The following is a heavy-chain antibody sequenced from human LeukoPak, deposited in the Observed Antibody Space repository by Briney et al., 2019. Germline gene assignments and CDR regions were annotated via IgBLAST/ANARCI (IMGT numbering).Heavy chain of an antibody. Sequence: GGSLRLSCAASGFTFSSYGMHWVRQAPGKGLEWVAVIWYDGSNKYYADSVKGRFTISRDNSKNTLYLQMNSLRAEDTAVYYCAKIQGSSGYYPDYWGQGTLVTVSS. CDR2: IWYDGSNK. D-gene: IGHD3-22*01. CDR1: GFTFSSYG. CDR3: AKIQGSSGYYPDY. J-gene: IGHJ4*02. V-gene: IGHV3-33*06.